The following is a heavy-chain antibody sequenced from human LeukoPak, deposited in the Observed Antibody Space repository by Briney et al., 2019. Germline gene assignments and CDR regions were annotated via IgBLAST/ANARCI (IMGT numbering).Heavy chain of an antibody. D-gene: IGHD6-6*01. J-gene: IGHJ4*02. CDR1: GGSISSYY. CDR2: IYYSGST. CDR3: ARWGNGGSSYRRSGNPDY. V-gene: IGHV4-59*01. Sequence: PSETLSLTCTVSGGSISSYYWSWIRQPPGKGLEWVGYIYYSGSTNYNPSLKSRVTISVDTSKNQFSLKLSSVTAADTAVYYCARWGNGGSSYRRSGNPDYWGQGTLVTVSS.